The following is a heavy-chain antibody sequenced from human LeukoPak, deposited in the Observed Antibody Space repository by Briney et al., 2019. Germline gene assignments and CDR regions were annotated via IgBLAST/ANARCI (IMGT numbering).Heavy chain of an antibody. D-gene: IGHD4-17*01. V-gene: IGHV1-69*13. J-gene: IGHJ6*02. CDR3: ARLGPVTTKDYGMDV. Sequence: SVKVSCKASGGTFSSYAISWVRQAPGQGLEWMGGIIPIFGTANYAQKFQGRVTITADESTSTAYMELSSLRSEDTAVYYCARLGPVTTKDYGMDVWGQGTTVTVSS. CDR2: IIPIFGTA. CDR1: GGTFSSYA.